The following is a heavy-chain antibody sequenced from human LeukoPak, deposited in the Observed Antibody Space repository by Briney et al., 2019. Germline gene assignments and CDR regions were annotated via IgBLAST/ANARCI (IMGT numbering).Heavy chain of an antibody. CDR3: AKVSDDYVWGSYRRFDY. J-gene: IGHJ4*02. Sequence: PGGSLRLSCAASGFTFSSYAMSWVRQAPGKGLEWVSGIGGGGATTYYADSVKGRFTISRDNSKNTLNLQMNSLRDEDTAVYYCAKVSDDYVWGSYRRFDYWGQGILVTVSS. CDR1: GFTFSSYA. V-gene: IGHV3-23*01. CDR2: IGGGGATT. D-gene: IGHD3-16*02.